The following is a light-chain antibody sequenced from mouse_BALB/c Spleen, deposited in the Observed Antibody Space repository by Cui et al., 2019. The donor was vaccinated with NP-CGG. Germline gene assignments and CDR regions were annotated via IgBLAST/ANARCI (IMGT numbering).Light chain of an antibody. CDR1: TGAVTTSNY. CDR3: ALWYSNHWV. Sequence: QAVCSQESTLTTSPGETVTLTCRSSTGAVTTSNYANWVQEKPDHLFTGLIGGINNRAPGVPARFSGSLIGDKAALTITGAQTEDEAIYFCALWYSNHWVFGGGTKLTVL. CDR2: GIN. V-gene: IGLV1*01. J-gene: IGLJ1*01.